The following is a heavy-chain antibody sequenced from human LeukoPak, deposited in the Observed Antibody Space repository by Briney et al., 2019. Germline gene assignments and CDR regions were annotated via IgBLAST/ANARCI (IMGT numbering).Heavy chain of an antibody. J-gene: IGHJ4*02. CDR1: GFTFNNYG. CDR2: TSYHGNDQ. V-gene: IGHV3-30*02. CDR3: AKDVSTGWSFDY. Sequence: PGGSLRLSCAASGFTFNNYGMHWVRQAPGKGLEWVTFTSYHGNDQYYADSVQGRFIISRDNSKNTLYLQINSLTIEDTAVYYCAKDVSTGWSFDYWSQGALVTVSS. D-gene: IGHD6-19*01.